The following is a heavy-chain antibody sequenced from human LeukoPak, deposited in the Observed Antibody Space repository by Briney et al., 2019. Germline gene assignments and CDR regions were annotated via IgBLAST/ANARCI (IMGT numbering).Heavy chain of an antibody. D-gene: IGHD6-19*01. CDR2: INPSNGDT. Sequence: VSVKVSCKASGYTFSGYYIHWVRQAPGQGLEWMAWINPSNGDTNYAQKFQGRVTMTRDTSISTAYMELTRLISDDTALYYCARVGNSGWYVHPTLDYWGQGTLATVSS. V-gene: IGHV1-2*02. CDR3: ARVGNSGWYVHPTLDY. CDR1: GYTFSGYY. J-gene: IGHJ4*02.